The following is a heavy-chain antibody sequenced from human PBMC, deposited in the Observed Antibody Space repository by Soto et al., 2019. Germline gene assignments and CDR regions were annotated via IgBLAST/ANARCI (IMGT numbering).Heavy chain of an antibody. V-gene: IGHV5-10-1*03. CDR3: AREKSDLELFNWLDP. D-gene: IGHD1-7*01. CDR2: IDPRDSYT. Sequence: DVQLAQSGAEVKKPGESLRITCEASGYSFTTYWISWVRQMPGKGLEWMGAIDPRDSYTKYSPSFQGHVTISVDKSINTAYLQWNSLKASDTAIYYCAREKSDLELFNWLDPWGQGTLVTVSS. J-gene: IGHJ5*02. CDR1: GYSFTTYW.